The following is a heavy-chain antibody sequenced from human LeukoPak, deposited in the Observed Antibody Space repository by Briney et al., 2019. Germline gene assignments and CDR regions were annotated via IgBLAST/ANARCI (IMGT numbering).Heavy chain of an antibody. CDR3: ARDRAGWYIDY. CDR1: GGSITSYY. V-gene: IGHV4-59*01. CDR2: IYYSGST. D-gene: IGHD6-19*01. J-gene: IGHJ4*02. Sequence: SETLSLTCTVSGGSITSYYWSWIRQPPGKGLEWIGYIYYSGSTNYNPSLKSRVTISVDTSKNQFSLKLSSVTAADTAVYYCARDRAGWYIDYWGQGTLVTVSS.